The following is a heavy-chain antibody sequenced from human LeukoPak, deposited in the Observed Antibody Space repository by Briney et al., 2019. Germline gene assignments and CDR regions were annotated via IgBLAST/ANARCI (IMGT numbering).Heavy chain of an antibody. V-gene: IGHV3-43*01. CDR1: GFTFDDYT. CDR3: AKGAFYGFWSGYHH. J-gene: IGHJ4*02. D-gene: IGHD3-3*01. CDR2: ISWDGGST. Sequence: GGSLRLSCAASGFTFDDYTMHWVRQAPGKGLEWVSLISWDGGSTYYADSVKGRFTISRDNSKNSLYLQMNSLRTEDTALYYCAKGAFYGFWSGYHHWGQGTLVTVSS.